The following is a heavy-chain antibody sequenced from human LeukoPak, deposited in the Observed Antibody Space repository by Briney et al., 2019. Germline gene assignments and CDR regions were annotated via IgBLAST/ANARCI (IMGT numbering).Heavy chain of an antibody. J-gene: IGHJ4*02. CDR1: GYTFTSYY. V-gene: IGHV1-46*01. CDR3: ARYSLRSNWHFDY. CDR2: INPSGGST. Sequence: ASVEVSCKASGYTFTSYYMHWVRQAPGQGIEWMGIINPSGGSTSYAQKFQGRVTMTRDTSISTLYMDLSSLRSDDTAVYYCARYSLRSNWHFDYWGQGTLVTVSS. D-gene: IGHD1-1*01.